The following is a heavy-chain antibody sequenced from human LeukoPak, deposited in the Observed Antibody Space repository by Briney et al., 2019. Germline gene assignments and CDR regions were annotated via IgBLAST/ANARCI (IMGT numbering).Heavy chain of an antibody. D-gene: IGHD2-15*01. J-gene: IGHJ5*02. CDR1: GYTFTGYY. CDR2: INPNSGGT. Sequence: GASVKVSCKASGYTFTGYYMHWVRQAPGQGLEWMGWINPNSGGTNYAQKFQGRVTMTRDTSISTAYMELSRLRSDDTAVYYCARGVVVVAATHIDDGWFDPWGQGTLVTVSS. V-gene: IGHV1-2*02. CDR3: ARGVVVVAATHIDDGWFDP.